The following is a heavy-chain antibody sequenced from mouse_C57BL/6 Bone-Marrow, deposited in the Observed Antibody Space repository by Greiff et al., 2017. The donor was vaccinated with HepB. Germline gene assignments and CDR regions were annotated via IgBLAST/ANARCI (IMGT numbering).Heavy chain of an antibody. Sequence: VQLVESGAELVRPGASVTLSCKASGYTFTDYEMHWVKQTPVHGLEWIGAIDPETGGTAYNQKFKGKAILTADKSSSTAYMELRSLTSEDSAVYYCTKAYYSNYEDYWGQGTTLTVSS. CDR2: IDPETGGT. V-gene: IGHV1-15*01. J-gene: IGHJ2*01. CDR3: TKAYYSNYEDY. CDR1: GYTFTDYE. D-gene: IGHD2-5*01.